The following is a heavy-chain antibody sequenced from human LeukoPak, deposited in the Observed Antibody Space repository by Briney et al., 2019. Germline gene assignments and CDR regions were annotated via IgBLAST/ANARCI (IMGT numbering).Heavy chain of an antibody. J-gene: IGHJ4*02. V-gene: IGHV4-4*02. CDR3: ARTSFCGGDCLYYFDY. D-gene: IGHD2-21*02. CDR1: GGSISSSNW. CDR2: IYHSGST. Sequence: SETLSLTCAVSGGSISSSNWWSWVRPPPGKGLEWIGEIYHSGSTNYNPSLKRRVTISVDKSKNQFSLKLSSVTAADTAVYYCARTSFCGGDCLYYFDYWGQGTLVTVSS.